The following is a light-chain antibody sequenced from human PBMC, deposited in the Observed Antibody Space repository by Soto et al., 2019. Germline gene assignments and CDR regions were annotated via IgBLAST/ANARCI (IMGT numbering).Light chain of an antibody. CDR3: QPSTTWT. V-gene: IGKV1-39*01. Sequence: DIQTTKSPASLSASVGDRVTIPCRASQGISTYLNWYQQKPGKAPKLLIYAASSLQSGVPSRFSGSGSETDFTLTISSLQPEDLATYSCQPSTTWTFGQGAKV. CDR1: QGISTY. J-gene: IGKJ1*01. CDR2: AAS.